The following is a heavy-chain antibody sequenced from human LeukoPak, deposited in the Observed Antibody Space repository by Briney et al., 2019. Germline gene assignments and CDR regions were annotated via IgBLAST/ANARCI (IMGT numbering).Heavy chain of an antibody. CDR2: TYYSGST. V-gene: IGHV4-59*11. Sequence: SETLSLTCTVSGGSISSHYWSWIRQPPGKGLEWIGYTYYSGSTNYNPSLKSRVTISVDTSKNQFSLKLSSVTAADTAVYYCARAPRTHYYYYMDVWGKGTTVTVSS. D-gene: IGHD1-7*01. CDR3: ARAPRTHYYYYMDV. J-gene: IGHJ6*03. CDR1: GGSISSHY.